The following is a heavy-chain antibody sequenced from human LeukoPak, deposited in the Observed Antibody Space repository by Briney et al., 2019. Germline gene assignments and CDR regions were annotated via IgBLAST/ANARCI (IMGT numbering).Heavy chain of an antibody. CDR2: SGSAGDT. V-gene: IGHV3-13*04. CDR1: GFTFSTYD. CDR3: ARGGWSHNNRYFDL. J-gene: IGHJ2*01. D-gene: IGHD6-19*01. Sequence: GGSLRLSCAASGFTFSTYDMHWVRQDTGKGLEWVSASGSAGDTYYPGSVKGRFTISRENGKNSLYLQMNSLRAGDTAVYYCARGGWSHNNRYFDLWGRGTLVTVSS.